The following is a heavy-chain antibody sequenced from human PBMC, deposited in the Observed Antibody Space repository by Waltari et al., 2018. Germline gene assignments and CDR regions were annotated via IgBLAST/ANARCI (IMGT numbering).Heavy chain of an antibody. CDR2: VWHIGAT. D-gene: IGHD4-4*01. CDR3: ARIYMTTVRGYSWFDP. V-gene: IGHV4-30-2*01. Sequence: QVQLQESGPGRVKPSETLSLTCAVSGGSVSRCGSSWGGMRQPPGGGLEWIGNVWHIGATYKNPSLNSRLTMSVDRSKNEFSLSLHSVTAADTAVYYCARIYMTTVRGYSWFDPWGQGTLVTVSS. CDR1: GGSVSRCGSS. J-gene: IGHJ5*02.